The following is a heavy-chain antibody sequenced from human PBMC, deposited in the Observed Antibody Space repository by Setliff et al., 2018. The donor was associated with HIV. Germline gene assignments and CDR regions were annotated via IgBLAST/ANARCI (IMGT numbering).Heavy chain of an antibody. Sequence: PSETLSLTCSVSGGSISSSGYYWSWIRQHPGKGLDWIGRVYYSGSTNYNPSLKTRVTISVDTSKNQFSLKLTSVTAADTAVYYCAKSPGFTGYGGSGWGQGTLVTVSS. J-gene: IGHJ4*02. CDR3: AKSPGFTGYGGSG. V-gene: IGHV4-39*07. CDR2: VYYSGST. D-gene: IGHD5-12*01. CDR1: GGSISSSGYY.